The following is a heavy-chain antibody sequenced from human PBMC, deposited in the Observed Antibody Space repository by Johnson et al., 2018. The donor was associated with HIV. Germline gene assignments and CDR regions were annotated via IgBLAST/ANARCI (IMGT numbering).Heavy chain of an antibody. CDR3: AKDLAVVFVTTNGAGAFDL. J-gene: IGHJ3*01. D-gene: IGHD4-11*01. CDR2: ISYDGTNN. CDR1: GFTFSSYG. Sequence: VQLVESGGGVVQPGRSLRLSCAASGFTFSSYGMHWVRQAPGKGLEWVAVISYDGTNNYYADSVRGRFTISRDNSKNTVYLQMNSLRAEDTAVYYCAKDLAVVFVTTNGAGAFDLWGQGTLVTVSS. V-gene: IGHV3-30*18.